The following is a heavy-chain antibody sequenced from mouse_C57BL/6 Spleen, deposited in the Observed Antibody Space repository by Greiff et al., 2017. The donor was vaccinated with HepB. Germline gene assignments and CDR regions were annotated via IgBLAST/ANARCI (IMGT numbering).Heavy chain of an antibody. Sequence: VQLQQSGAELVRPGASVTLSCEASGYTFTDYEMHWVKQTPVHGLEWIGAIDPETGGTAYNQKFKGKAILTADKSSSTAYMELRSLTSEDSAVYYCTRGTYLTGRDFDYWGQGTTLTVSS. CDR1: GYTFTDYE. CDR2: IDPETGGT. J-gene: IGHJ2*01. V-gene: IGHV1-15*01. D-gene: IGHD4-1*01. CDR3: TRGTYLTGRDFDY.